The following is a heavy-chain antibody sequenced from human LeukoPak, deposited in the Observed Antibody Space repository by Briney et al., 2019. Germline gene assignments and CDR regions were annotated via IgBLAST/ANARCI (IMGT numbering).Heavy chain of an antibody. Sequence: PGRSLRLSCAASGFTFSSYAMHWVRQAPGKGLEWVAVISYDGSNKYYADSVKGRFTISRDNSKNTLYLQMNSLRAEDTAVYYCARESTPDAFDIWGQGTMVTVSS. CDR2: ISYDGSNK. J-gene: IGHJ3*02. CDR1: GFTFSSYA. V-gene: IGHV3-30-3*01. D-gene: IGHD5/OR15-5a*01. CDR3: ARESTPDAFDI.